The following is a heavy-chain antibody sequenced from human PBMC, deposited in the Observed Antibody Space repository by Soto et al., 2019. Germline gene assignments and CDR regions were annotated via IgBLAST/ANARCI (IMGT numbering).Heavy chain of an antibody. CDR1: GFTCSSYW. D-gene: IGHD3-3*01. Sequence: PGGSLRLSCAASGFTCSSYWMSWVRQAPGKGLEWVANINQDGSEKYYVDSVKGRFTISRDNAKNSLYLQMNSLRAEVTAVYYCSRDTFFLVYWGKGTLVPVSS. CDR2: INQDGSEK. CDR3: SRDTFFLVY. J-gene: IGHJ4*02. V-gene: IGHV3-7*01.